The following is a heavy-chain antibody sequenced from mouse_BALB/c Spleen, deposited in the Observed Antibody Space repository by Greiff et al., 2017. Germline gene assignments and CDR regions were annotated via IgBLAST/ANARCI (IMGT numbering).Heavy chain of an antibody. CDR2: INPSNGGT. CDR3: TRSIYYYGSSYGDYAMDY. Sequence: VKLQQSGAELVKPGASVKLSCKASGYTFTSYYMYWVKQRPGQGLEWIGEINPSNGGTNFNEKFKSKATLTVDKSSSTAYMQLSSLTSEDSAVYYCTRSIYYYGSSYGDYAMDYWGQGTSVTVSS. CDR1: GYTFTSYY. D-gene: IGHD1-1*01. J-gene: IGHJ4*01. V-gene: IGHV1S81*02.